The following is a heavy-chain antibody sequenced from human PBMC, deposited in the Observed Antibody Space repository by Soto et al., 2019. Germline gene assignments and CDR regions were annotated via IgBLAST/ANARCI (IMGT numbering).Heavy chain of an antibody. J-gene: IGHJ4*02. CDR2: INEDGSEK. V-gene: IGHV3-7*01. CDR3: ARDLFDY. Sequence: GFTFSNYWMNWVRQAPGQGLEWVANINEDGSEKYYVDSAKGRFTISRDNAKNSLYLQMSSLRAEDTAVYYCARDLFDYWGQGTLVTVSS. CDR1: GFTFSNYW.